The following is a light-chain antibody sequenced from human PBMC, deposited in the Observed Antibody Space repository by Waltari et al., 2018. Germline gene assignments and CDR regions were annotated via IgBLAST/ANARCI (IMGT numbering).Light chain of an antibody. J-gene: IGKJ2*01. CDR3: QQYYSTPYT. CDR2: WAS. V-gene: IGKV4-1*01. CDR1: QSVLYSSNNMNY. Sequence: DIVMTQSPDSLAVSLGERATINCKSSQSVLYSSNNMNYLPWSQQKPGQPPKLLIYWASTRESGVPDRFSGSGSGTDFTLTISSLQAEDVAVYYCQQYYSTPYTFGQGTKLEIK.